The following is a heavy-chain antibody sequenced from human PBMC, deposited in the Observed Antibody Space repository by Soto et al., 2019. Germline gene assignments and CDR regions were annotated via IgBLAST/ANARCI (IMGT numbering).Heavy chain of an antibody. CDR3: ARGKWLRSSIDY. CDR2: INHSGST. V-gene: IGHV4-34*01. CDR1: GGSFSGYY. Sequence: QVQLQQWGAGLLKPSETLSLTCAVYGGSFSGYYWSWIRQPPGKGLEWIGEINHSGSTNYNPSLKSRVTISVDTSKNQFSLKPSSVTAADTAVYYCARGKWLRSSIDYWGQGTLVTVSS. D-gene: IGHD5-12*01. J-gene: IGHJ4*02.